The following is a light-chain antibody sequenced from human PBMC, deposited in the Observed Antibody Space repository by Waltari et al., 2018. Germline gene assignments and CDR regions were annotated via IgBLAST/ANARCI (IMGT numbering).Light chain of an antibody. V-gene: IGKV2D-29*01. CDR2: EVS. CDR1: QTLLHGNGKTY. CDR3: MQTVQLPPT. J-gene: IGKJ2*01. Sequence: EIVLTQNPLSLPVTPGKPASLSCRSHQTLLHGNGKTYLYWYVQKAGQPPQLLMLEVSTRFSGVPDRFSGSGSGTDFTLRISRVEAEDVGVYYCMQTVQLPPTFGRGTKLEIK.